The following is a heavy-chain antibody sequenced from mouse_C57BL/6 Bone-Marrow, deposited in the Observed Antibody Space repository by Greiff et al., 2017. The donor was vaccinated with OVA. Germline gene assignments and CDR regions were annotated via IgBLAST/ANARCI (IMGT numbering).Heavy chain of an antibody. J-gene: IGHJ3*01. CDR2: ISDGGSYT. Sequence: EVNLVESGGGLVKPGGSLKLSCAASGFTFSSYAMSWVRQTPEKRLEWVATISDGGSYTYYPDNVKGRFTISRDNAKNNLYLQMSHLKSEDTAMYYCARFDYGTYWGQGTLVTVSA. CDR3: ARFDYGTY. CDR1: GFTFSSYA. D-gene: IGHD2-4*01. V-gene: IGHV5-4*03.